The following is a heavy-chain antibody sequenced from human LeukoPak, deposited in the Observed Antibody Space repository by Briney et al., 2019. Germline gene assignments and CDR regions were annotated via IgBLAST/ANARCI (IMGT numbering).Heavy chain of an antibody. D-gene: IGHD6-13*01. CDR1: GFTFNLYE. Sequence: GGSLRLSCAASGFTFNLYEMIWVRQAPGKGLEWVSYISSSGSTIYYADSVKGRFTISRDNSKNTLYLQMNSLRAEDTAVYYCARALAAAGPGLDYWGQGTLVTVSS. V-gene: IGHV3-48*03. CDR3: ARALAAAGPGLDY. CDR2: ISSSGSTI. J-gene: IGHJ4*02.